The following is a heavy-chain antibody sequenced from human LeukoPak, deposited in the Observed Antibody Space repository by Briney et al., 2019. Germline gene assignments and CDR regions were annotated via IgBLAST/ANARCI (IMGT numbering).Heavy chain of an antibody. CDR2: ISTSSRYI. J-gene: IGHJ5*02. Sequence: GGSLRLSCVASGFTFRNHWVTWVRQAPGKGLEWVSSISTSSRYIYYKDSVRGRFTISRDDAKNSLHLEMNSLRAEDTAVYYCARADCSSSTCYLRRSWFDPWGQGTLVTVSS. D-gene: IGHD2-2*01. CDR3: ARADCSSSTCYLRRSWFDP. V-gene: IGHV3-21*01. CDR1: GFTFRNHW.